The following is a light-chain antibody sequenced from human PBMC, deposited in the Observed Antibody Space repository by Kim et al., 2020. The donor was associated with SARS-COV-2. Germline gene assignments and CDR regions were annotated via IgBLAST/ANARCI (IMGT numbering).Light chain of an antibody. V-gene: IGKV1-16*01. Sequence: DILMTQSPSSVSASVGDRVTITCRASQGIGNSLAWFQQKPGKAPRSLIYAASSLQRGVPSIFSGSGSGIEFTLTISSLQPEDFATYYCQQYRNFPHTFGRGTKVDIK. CDR2: AAS. CDR3: QQYRNFPHT. CDR1: QGIGNS. J-gene: IGKJ4*02.